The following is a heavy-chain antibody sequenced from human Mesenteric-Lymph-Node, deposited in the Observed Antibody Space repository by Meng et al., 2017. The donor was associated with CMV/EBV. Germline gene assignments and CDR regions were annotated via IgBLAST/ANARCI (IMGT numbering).Heavy chain of an antibody. CDR2: INHSGST. D-gene: IGHD2-15*01. J-gene: IGHJ6*02. CDR3: ARMPPWGCSGGSCSLRARYGMDV. Sequence: GSLRLSCAVYGGSFSGYYWSWIRQPPGKGLEWIGEINHSGSTNYNPSLKSRVTISVDTSKNQFSLKLSSVTAADTAVYYCARMPPWGCSGGSCSLRARYGMDVWGQGTTVTVSS. CDR1: GGSFSGYY. V-gene: IGHV4-34*01.